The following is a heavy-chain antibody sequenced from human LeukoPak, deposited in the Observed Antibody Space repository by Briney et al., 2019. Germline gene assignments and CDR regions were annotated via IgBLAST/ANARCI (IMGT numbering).Heavy chain of an antibody. CDR3: ARDFRYHDSSGYYSFDY. CDR2: LSGRSNSI. J-gene: IGHJ4*02. D-gene: IGHD3-22*01. Sequence: QAGGSLRLSCAASGFTFTTYGMNWLRQAPGKGLEWVSYLSGRSNSIYYAEPVKGRFTISRDNAKNSLYLQMNSLRDEDTAVYYCARDFRYHDSSGYYSFDYWGQGTLVTVSS. V-gene: IGHV3-48*02. CDR1: GFTFTTYG.